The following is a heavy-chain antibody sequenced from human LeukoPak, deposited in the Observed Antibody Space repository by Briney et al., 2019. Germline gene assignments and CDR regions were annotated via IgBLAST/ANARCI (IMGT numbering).Heavy chain of an antibody. Sequence: SVKVSCKASGGTFSSYAISWVRQAPGQGLESMGRIIPILGIANYAQKFQGRVTITADKSTSTAYMELSSLRSEDTAVYYCARTGDGIGYDSSRSWFDPWGQGTLVTVSS. D-gene: IGHD3-22*01. CDR3: ARTGDGIGYDSSRSWFDP. J-gene: IGHJ5*02. CDR2: IIPILGIA. V-gene: IGHV1-69*04. CDR1: GGTFSSYA.